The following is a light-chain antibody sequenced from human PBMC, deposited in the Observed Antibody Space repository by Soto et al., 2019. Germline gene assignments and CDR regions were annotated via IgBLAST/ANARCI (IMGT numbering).Light chain of an antibody. J-gene: IGLJ1*01. CDR2: DVS. CDR1: SSDVGGYNY. Sequence: QSALTQPASVSGSPGQSITISCTGTSSDVGGYNYVSWYQQYPGKAPKLMIFDVSNRPSGVSNRFSGYKSGNTASLTISGLQAEDEADYYCSSYTSSSTRVFGTGTKLTVL. V-gene: IGLV2-14*01. CDR3: SSYTSSSTRV.